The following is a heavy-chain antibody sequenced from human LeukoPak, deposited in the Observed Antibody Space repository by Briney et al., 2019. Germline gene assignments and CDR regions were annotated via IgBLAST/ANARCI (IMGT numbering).Heavy chain of an antibody. J-gene: IGHJ3*02. CDR2: IIPIFGTA. CDR1: GGTFSSYA. Sequence: SVKVSCKASGGTFSSYAISWVRQAPGQGLEWMGGIIPIFGTANYAQKFQGRVTITTDESTSTAYMELSSLRSEDTAVYYCASLRNPLGQLHEQSPGYDAFDIWGQGTMVTVSS. V-gene: IGHV1-69*05. CDR3: ASLRNPLGQLHEQSPGYDAFDI. D-gene: IGHD1-14*01.